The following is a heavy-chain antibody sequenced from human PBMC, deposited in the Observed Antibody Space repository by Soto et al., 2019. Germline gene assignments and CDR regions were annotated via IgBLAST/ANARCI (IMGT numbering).Heavy chain of an antibody. CDR3: GRLTGLPHYYSTDV. D-gene: IGHD3-9*01. CDR1: GYTFTNYW. Sequence: GESLKISCQGSGYTFTNYWIGWVRQMPGKGLEWMGVIYPGDSDTKYSPSFQGQVTFSADTSINTAYLQWTSLKASDTAMYFCGRLTGLPHYYSTDVWGQGTTVTVSS. J-gene: IGHJ6*02. V-gene: IGHV5-51*01. CDR2: IYPGDSDT.